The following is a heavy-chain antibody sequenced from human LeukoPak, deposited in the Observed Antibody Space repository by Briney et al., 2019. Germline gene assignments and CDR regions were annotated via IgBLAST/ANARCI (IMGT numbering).Heavy chain of an antibody. CDR1: GFTFSDYY. CDR3: ARVRGSYAFDI. V-gene: IGHV3-11*01. CDR2: ISSSGSSI. D-gene: IGHD1-26*01. J-gene: IGHJ3*02. Sequence: GGSLRLSCAASGFTFSDYYMGWIRQAPGKGLEWVSYISSSGSSIYYADSVKGRFTISRDNAKNSLYLQMNSPRAEDTAVYYCARVRGSYAFDIWGQGTVVTVSS.